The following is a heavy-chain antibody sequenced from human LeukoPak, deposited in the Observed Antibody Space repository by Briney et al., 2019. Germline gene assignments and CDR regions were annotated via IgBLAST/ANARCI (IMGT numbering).Heavy chain of an antibody. Sequence: PGGSLRLSCAASGFTFSDYYMSWIRQAPGKGLEWVAFIRYDGSNKYYAYSVKGRFTISRDNSKNTLYLQMNSPRAEDTAVYYCAKERGSYYSSGGMDVWGKGTTVTISS. CDR3: AKERGSYYSSGGMDV. CDR1: GFTFSDYY. J-gene: IGHJ6*03. V-gene: IGHV3-30*02. CDR2: IRYDGSNK. D-gene: IGHD3-10*01.